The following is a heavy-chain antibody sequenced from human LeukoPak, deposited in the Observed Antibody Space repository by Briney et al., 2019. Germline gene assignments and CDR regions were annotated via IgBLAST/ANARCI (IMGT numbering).Heavy chain of an antibody. CDR3: ARDWGDCSGTSCYPQGAFDV. Sequence: PSETLSLTCTVSGYSISSGYYWGWIRQPPGKGLEWIGTIYQSGSTYHNPALKSRVSIAVDTSKNQFSLRLSSVTAADTAVYYCARDWGDCSGTSCYPQGAFDVWGQGTMVTVSS. CDR1: GYSISSGYY. J-gene: IGHJ3*01. V-gene: IGHV4-38-2*02. D-gene: IGHD2-2*01. CDR2: IYQSGST.